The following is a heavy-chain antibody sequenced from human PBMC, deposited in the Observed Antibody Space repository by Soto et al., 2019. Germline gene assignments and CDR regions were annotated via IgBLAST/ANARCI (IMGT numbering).Heavy chain of an antibody. CDR1: GFTFSSYA. CDR3: AKDLLYYYDSSGYYYTGPPFDY. V-gene: IGHV3-23*01. J-gene: IGHJ4*02. CDR2: ISGSGGNT. Sequence: GGSLRLSCAASGFTFSSYAMSWVRQAPGKGLEWVSAISGSGGNTYYADSVKGRFTISRDNSKNTLYLQMNSLRAEDTAVYYCAKDLLYYYDSSGYYYTGPPFDYCGQGTLVTVSS. D-gene: IGHD3-22*01.